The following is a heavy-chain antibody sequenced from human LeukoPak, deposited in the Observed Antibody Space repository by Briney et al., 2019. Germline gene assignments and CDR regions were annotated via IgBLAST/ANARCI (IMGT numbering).Heavy chain of an antibody. CDR3: AKDHMITFGGVIVGDAFDI. Sequence: PGGSLRPSCAASGFTFSSYGMHWVRQAPGKGLEWVAVISYDGSNKYYADSVKGRFTISRDNSKNTLYLQMNSLRAEDTAVYYCAKDHMITFGGVIVGDAFDIWGQGTMATVSS. V-gene: IGHV3-30*18. J-gene: IGHJ3*02. CDR2: ISYDGSNK. D-gene: IGHD3-16*02. CDR1: GFTFSSYG.